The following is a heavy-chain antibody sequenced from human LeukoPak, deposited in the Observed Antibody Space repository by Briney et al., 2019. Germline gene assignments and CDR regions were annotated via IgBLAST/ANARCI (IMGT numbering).Heavy chain of an antibody. J-gene: IGHJ6*02. D-gene: IGHD3-10*01. CDR1: GFSFSSYW. Sequence: GGSLRLSCAASGFSFSSYWMSWVRQAPGKGLEWVANIKQDGSEKKYVDSVKGRFSISRDNAKNSLYLQIYSLRVEDTAGYYCARWYGGSGSWVLDVWGQGTTVTVSS. V-gene: IGHV3-7*04. CDR3: ARWYGGSGSWVLDV. CDR2: IKQDGSEK.